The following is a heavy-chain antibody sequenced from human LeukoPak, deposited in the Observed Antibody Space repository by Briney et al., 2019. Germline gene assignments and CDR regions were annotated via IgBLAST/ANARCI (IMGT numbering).Heavy chain of an antibody. CDR1: AGSISTYY. Sequence: SETPSLTCTVSAGSISTYYWNWIRQPPGKGLEWIGYIYYSRNTNYNPSLKSRVTISVDTSKNQFSLKLSSVTAADTAVYYCARSSGWNDTPHFWGQGTLVTVSS. D-gene: IGHD1-1*01. CDR2: IYYSRNT. CDR3: ARSSGWNDTPHF. J-gene: IGHJ4*02. V-gene: IGHV4-59*08.